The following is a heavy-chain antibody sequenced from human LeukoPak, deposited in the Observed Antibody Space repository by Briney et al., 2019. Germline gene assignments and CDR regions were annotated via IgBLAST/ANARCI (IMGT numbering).Heavy chain of an antibody. V-gene: IGHV1-69*05. CDR2: IIPIFCTA. CDR3: AGPLNLLRGRGHYYYYLDV. D-gene: IGHD3-22*01. CDR1: GGTFSSYA. J-gene: IGHJ6*03. Sequence: ASVKVSCKASGGTFSSYAVSGVRQAPGQGLEWMRGIIPIFCTANYAQKFQGRVTITTDESTSTAYLELRSLRSEDTGVYYCAGPLNLLRGRGHYYYYLDVWGKGTTVTVSS.